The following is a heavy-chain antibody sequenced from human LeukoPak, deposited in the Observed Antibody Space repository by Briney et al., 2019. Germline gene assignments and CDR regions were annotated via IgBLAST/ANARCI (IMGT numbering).Heavy chain of an antibody. D-gene: IGHD1-26*01. J-gene: IGHJ4*02. CDR2: GNPNSGGT. Sequence: GASVKLSCTASGYTFTGYYLHWGRQAHGQGLEWMGWGNPNSGGTNYAQKFQGSVTTTKDTSISTAYMELSRLRSDDTAVYYCARVPWDRNYWGQGTLVTVSS. CDR3: ARVPWDRNY. CDR1: GYTFTGYY. V-gene: IGHV1-2*02.